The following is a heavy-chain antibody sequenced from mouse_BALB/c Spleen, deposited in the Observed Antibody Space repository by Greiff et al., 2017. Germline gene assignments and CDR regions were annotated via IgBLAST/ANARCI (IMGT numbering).Heavy chain of an antibody. CDR1: GFTFSSYA. CDR2: ISSGGSYT. J-gene: IGHJ4*01. V-gene: IGHV5-9-3*01. Sequence: EVKLQESGGGLVKPGGSLKLSCAASGFTFSSYAMSWVRQTPEKRLEWVATISSGGSYTYYPDSVKGRFTISRDNAKNTLYLQMSSLRSEDTAMYYCARQATNAMDYWGQGTSVTVSS. CDR3: ARQATNAMDY.